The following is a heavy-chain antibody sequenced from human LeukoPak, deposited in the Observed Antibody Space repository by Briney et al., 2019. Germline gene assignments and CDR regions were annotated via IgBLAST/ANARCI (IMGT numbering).Heavy chain of an antibody. Sequence: SQTLSLTCTVYGGSISSGDNYWSWIRQRPGKGLEWIGCIYHSGTTYYNPSLKSRVIISVDTSKNQFSLKVTSLTAADTAVYYCYCYAYEKSRYDIQVDSWGQGTLVTVSS. CDR2: IYHSGTT. V-gene: IGHV4-31*03. CDR1: GGSISSGDNY. J-gene: IGHJ4*02. CDR3: YCYAYEKSRYDIQVDS. D-gene: IGHD2-2*01.